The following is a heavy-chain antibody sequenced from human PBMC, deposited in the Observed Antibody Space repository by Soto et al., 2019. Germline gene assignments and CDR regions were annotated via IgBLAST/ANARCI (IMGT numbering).Heavy chain of an antibody. Sequence: PSETLSLTCTVSGGSIYTYSWTWLRQPAGKGLEWIGHIYSSGSANYNTSLKSRVSMSVDTSKNQFSLKLNSVTAADTAVYYCATIVGANDYWGQGALVTVS. CDR2: IYSSGSA. J-gene: IGHJ4*02. V-gene: IGHV4-4*07. CDR3: ATIVGANDY. CDR1: GGSIYTYS. D-gene: IGHD1-26*01.